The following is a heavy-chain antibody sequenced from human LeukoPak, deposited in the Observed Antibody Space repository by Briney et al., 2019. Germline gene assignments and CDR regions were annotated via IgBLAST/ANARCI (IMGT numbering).Heavy chain of an antibody. V-gene: IGHV3-74*01. CDR2: INTDGSIT. Sequence: GGSLRLSCAASGFTFSTNWAHWVRQGPGKGLVWVSRINTDGSITSYADSVKGRFTISRDNAKNTLYLQMNSLRAEDTAVYYCVRGVGTNGGQGTLVTVSS. CDR1: GFTFSTNW. CDR3: VRGVGTN. J-gene: IGHJ4*02. D-gene: IGHD2-2*01.